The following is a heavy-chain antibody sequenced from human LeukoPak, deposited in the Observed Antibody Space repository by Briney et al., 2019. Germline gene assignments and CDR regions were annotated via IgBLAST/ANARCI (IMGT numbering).Heavy chain of an antibody. D-gene: IGHD3-10*01. J-gene: IGHJ6*02. Sequence: PGGSLRLSCAASGSTFNRFAMHWVRQAPGKGLEWVAVISYDGSDKYYADSVKGRFTISRGNSKNTLYLQMNSLRVEDTAVFYCAQGGSEIYYYYHGMDVWGQGTTVTVSS. CDR3: AQGGSEIYYYYHGMDV. CDR2: ISYDGSDK. V-gene: IGHV3-30*18. CDR1: GSTFNRFA.